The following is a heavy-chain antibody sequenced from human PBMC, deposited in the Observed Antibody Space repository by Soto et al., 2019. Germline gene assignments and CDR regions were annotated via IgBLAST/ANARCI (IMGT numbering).Heavy chain of an antibody. J-gene: IGHJ4*02. CDR2: TYYRSKWKN. D-gene: IGHD6-13*01. Sequence: PAQTLSLTCVISGDSVASNRATWNLVRQSPSRGLEWLGRTYYRSKWKNDYALSVNSRITINPDTSKNQLSLQLSSVTPDDTAIYYCVRGVDSSFDYWGQGTLVTVSS. CDR3: VRGVDSSFDY. CDR1: GDSVASNRAT. V-gene: IGHV6-1*01.